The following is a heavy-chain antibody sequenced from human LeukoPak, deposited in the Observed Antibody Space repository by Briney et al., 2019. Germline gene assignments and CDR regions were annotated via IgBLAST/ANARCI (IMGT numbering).Heavy chain of an antibody. Sequence: GASVRVSCTVFGFTLTELSMHWVRQAPGKGLEWMGGFDPEDGETIYAQKFQGRVTMTEDTSTDTAYMELSSLRSEDTAVYYCATFETSGGYCSGGSCYIYWGQGTLVTVSS. V-gene: IGHV1-24*01. D-gene: IGHD2-15*01. CDR1: GFTLTELS. CDR3: ATFETSGGYCSGGSCYIY. CDR2: FDPEDGET. J-gene: IGHJ4*02.